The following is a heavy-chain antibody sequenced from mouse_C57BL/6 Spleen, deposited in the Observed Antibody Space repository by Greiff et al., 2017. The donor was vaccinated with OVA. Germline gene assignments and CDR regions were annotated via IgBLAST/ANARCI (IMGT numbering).Heavy chain of an antibody. CDR3: LRPHYDGAWFAY. J-gene: IGHJ3*01. CDR2: IRSKSNNYAT. Sequence: EVKLLESGGGLVQPKGSLKLSCAASGFSFNTYAMNWVRQAPGKGLEWVARIRSKSNNYATYYADSVKDRFTISRDDSESMLYLQMNNLKTEDTAMYYCLRPHYDGAWFAYWGQGTLVTVSA. CDR1: GFSFNTYA. D-gene: IGHD1-2*01. V-gene: IGHV10-1*01.